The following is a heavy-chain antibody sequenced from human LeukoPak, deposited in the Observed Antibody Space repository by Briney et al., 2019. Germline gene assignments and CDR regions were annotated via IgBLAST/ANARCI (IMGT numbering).Heavy chain of an antibody. V-gene: IGHV3-23*01. Sequence: PGGSLRLSCAASGFTFSSYEMNWVRQAPGKGLEWVSSISGSDGTTYYADSVKGRFTISRDNSKNTLYLQMNSLRAEDTAIYYCAKDPFFDYWGQGTLVTVSS. CDR2: ISGSDGTT. J-gene: IGHJ4*02. CDR3: AKDPFFDY. CDR1: GFTFSSYE.